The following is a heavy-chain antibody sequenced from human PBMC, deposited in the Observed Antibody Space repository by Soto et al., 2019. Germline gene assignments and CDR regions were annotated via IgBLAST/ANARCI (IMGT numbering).Heavy chain of an antibody. CDR1: GFTFSGSA. CDR3: TRQPYGDYDAFDI. Sequence: EVQLVESGGGLVQPGGSLKLSCAASGFTFSGSAIHWVRQPSGKGLEWVGRIRSKPNNYATAFAASVKGRFTISRDDSENTSYLQMNSLKTEDTALYYCTRQPYGDYDAFDIWGQGTMVTVSS. V-gene: IGHV3-73*01. CDR2: IRSKPNNYAT. D-gene: IGHD4-17*01. J-gene: IGHJ3*02.